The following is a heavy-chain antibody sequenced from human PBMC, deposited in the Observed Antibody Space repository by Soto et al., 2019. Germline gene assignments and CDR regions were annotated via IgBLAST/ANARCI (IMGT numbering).Heavy chain of an antibody. D-gene: IGHD3-3*01. CDR1: GGTFNQNT. J-gene: IGHJ4*02. CDR2: IIPMFGTA. CDR3: AGQFDFDRSGHYYAY. Sequence: QVQLVQSGAEGTKPGSSVKISCKASGGTFNQNTISWVRQAPGQGPEWMGGIIPMFGTANYAQKFQGRVTITADESTSTAYMELRRLRSEDTAVYYCAGQFDFDRSGHYYAYWGQGTLVIVSS. V-gene: IGHV1-69*01.